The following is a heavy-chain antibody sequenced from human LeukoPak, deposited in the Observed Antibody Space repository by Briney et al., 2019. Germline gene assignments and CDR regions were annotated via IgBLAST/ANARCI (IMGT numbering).Heavy chain of an antibody. V-gene: IGHV4-59*01. CDR3: ARELRGHRALMY. CDR1: GGSISSYY. J-gene: IGHJ4*02. D-gene: IGHD3-16*01. CDR2: VYYIDNT. Sequence: KPSETLSLTCTVSGGSISSYYWSWIRQPPGKGLEWIGSVYYIDNTNYNPFVESRVTISVDTSNNQFSLKLTSVTAADAAIYYCARELRGHRALMYWGQGALVTVSS.